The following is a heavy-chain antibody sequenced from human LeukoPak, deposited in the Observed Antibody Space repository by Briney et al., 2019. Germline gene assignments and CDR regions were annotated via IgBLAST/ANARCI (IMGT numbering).Heavy chain of an antibody. V-gene: IGHV4-34*01. CDR2: INHSGTT. CDR1: GGSFSDNY. J-gene: IGHJ5*02. D-gene: IGHD5-18*01. CDR3: TRVDTAMSAFDP. Sequence: SKTLSLTCAVSGGSFSDNYWTWIRQPPGKGLEWIGQINHSGTTNYNPSLKSRATILVDTSKNQFSLKLSSVTAADTAVYYCTRVDTAMSAFDPWGQGTLVTVSS.